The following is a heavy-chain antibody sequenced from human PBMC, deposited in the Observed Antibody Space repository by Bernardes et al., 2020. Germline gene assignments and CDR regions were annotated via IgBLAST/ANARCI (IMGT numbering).Heavy chain of an antibody. CDR1: GGSITSGSYY. CDR2: TSYNGKT. D-gene: IGHD3-9*01. V-gene: IGHV4-39*01. CDR3: YGTGDS. J-gene: IGHJ4*02. Sequence: ETLSLTCNVSGGSITSGSYYWGWIRQPPGEGLEWIGSTSYNGKTYYNPSFKSRLTASVDTSRNQFSLRLSSVTAADTAVYFCYGTGDSWGQGTLVTVSS.